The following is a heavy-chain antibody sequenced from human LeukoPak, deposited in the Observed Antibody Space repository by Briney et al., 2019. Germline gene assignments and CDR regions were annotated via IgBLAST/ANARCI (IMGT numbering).Heavy chain of an antibody. V-gene: IGHV3-23*01. Sequence: GGSLRLSCAASGFTFSNYAMTWVRQGPGKGLEWVSAISGSGGDTFYADSVKGRFTISRDNSKNTLYLQMNSLRAEDTAVYYCATSLHVPYSALDYWGHGTLVTVSS. CDR2: ISGSGGDT. CDR3: ATSLHVPYSALDY. J-gene: IGHJ4*01. CDR1: GFTFSNYA. D-gene: IGHD5-18*01.